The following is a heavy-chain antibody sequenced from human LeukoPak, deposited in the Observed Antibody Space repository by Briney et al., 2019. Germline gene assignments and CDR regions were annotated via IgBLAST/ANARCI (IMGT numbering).Heavy chain of an antibody. D-gene: IGHD5-12*01. J-gene: IGHJ4*02. CDR1: RFTFSRYS. CDR3: ARDPYSGYDLQAFDY. CDR2: ISSSSSTM. Sequence: GGSLRLSCAASRFTFSRYSMNCVRQAPGKGLEWVSYISSSSSTMYYADSVKGRFTISRDSAKNSLYLQMNSLRVEDTAVYYCARDPYSGYDLQAFDYWGQGTLVTVSS. V-gene: IGHV3-48*01.